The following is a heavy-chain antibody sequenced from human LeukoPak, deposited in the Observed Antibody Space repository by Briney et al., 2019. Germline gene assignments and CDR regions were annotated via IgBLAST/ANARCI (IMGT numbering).Heavy chain of an antibody. CDR2: IKSKTDGGTT. D-gene: IGHD3-16*02. CDR1: GFTFSNAW. CDR3: TTDRYGNAFDI. Sequence: GGSLRLSCAASGFTFSNAWLSWVRQAPGKGLEWVGRIKSKTDGGTTDYAAPVKGRFTISRDDSKNTLYLQVNSLKTEDTAVYYCTTDRYGNAFDIWGQGTMVTVSS. J-gene: IGHJ3*02. V-gene: IGHV3-15*01.